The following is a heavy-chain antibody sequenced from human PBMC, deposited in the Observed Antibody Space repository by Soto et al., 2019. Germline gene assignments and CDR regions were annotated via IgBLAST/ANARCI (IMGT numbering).Heavy chain of an antibody. CDR3: ARVVIYGYPTYYYYYYGMDV. Sequence: PSQTLSLTCAISGDSVSSNSAAWNWIRQSPSRGLEWLGRTYYRSKWYNEYAVSVKSRITINPDTSKNQFSLHLNSVTPEDTAVYYCARVVIYGYPTYYYYYYGMDVWGQETTVTFSS. CDR1: GDSVSSNSAA. V-gene: IGHV6-1*01. CDR2: TYYRSKWYN. J-gene: IGHJ6*02. D-gene: IGHD5-18*01.